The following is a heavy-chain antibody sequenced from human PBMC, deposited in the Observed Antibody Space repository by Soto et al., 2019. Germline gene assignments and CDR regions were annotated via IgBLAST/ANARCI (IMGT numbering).Heavy chain of an antibody. D-gene: IGHD3-10*01. CDR2: IYYSGST. J-gene: IGHJ6*02. CDR1: GGSISSYY. Sequence: QVQLQESGPGLVKPSETLSLTCTVSGGSISSYYWSWIRQPPGKGLEWIGYIYYSGSTNYNPSLKSRVTISVDTSKNQFSLKLSSVTAADTAVYYCARTPGVFTEGYYYYGMDVWGQGTTVTVSS. V-gene: IGHV4-59*01. CDR3: ARTPGVFTEGYYYYGMDV.